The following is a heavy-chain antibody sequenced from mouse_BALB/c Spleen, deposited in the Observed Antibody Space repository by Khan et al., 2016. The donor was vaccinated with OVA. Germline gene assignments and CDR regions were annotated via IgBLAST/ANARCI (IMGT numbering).Heavy chain of an antibody. CDR1: GYSFTTYY. V-gene: IGHV1-31*01. J-gene: IGHJ3*02. CDR3: ARHGSTSWFGY. Sequence: VQLKQSGPELMKPGASVKISCKASGYSFTTYYIHWVKQSHGKTLEWIGYIDPFNGGSTYNQKFKGKATLTVDKSSSTAYMQLSSLTSEDSAVYYCARHGSTSWFGYWGQGTLVTVSA. CDR2: IDPFNGGS.